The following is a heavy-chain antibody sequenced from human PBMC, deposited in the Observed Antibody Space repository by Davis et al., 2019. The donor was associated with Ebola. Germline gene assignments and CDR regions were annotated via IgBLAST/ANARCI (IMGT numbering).Heavy chain of an antibody. CDR2: TYNSGNI. Sequence: PGGSLRLSCTVSGGSISSRGSYWGWIRQPPVNGLEWLGTTYNSGNIYYNPSLKSRVTVSADTSKNQFSLRLTSVTAADTAVYYCARLWDDWGQGTLVTVSS. CDR1: GGSISSRGSY. J-gene: IGHJ4*02. CDR3: ARLWDD. V-gene: IGHV4-39*01.